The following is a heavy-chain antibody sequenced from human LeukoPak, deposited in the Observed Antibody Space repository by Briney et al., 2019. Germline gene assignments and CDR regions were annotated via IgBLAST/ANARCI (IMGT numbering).Heavy chain of an antibody. D-gene: IGHD2-8*01. Sequence: PGGSLRLSCAASGFTFSSYGMSWIRQPPGKGLEWIGEINHSGSTNYNPSLKSRVTISVDTSKNQFSLKLSSVTAADTAVYYCARGRRYCTNGVCYSSSWHRGGAFDIWGQGTMVTVSS. V-gene: IGHV4-34*01. CDR2: INHSGST. CDR1: GFTFSSYG. CDR3: ARGRRYCTNGVCYSSSWHRGGAFDI. J-gene: IGHJ3*02.